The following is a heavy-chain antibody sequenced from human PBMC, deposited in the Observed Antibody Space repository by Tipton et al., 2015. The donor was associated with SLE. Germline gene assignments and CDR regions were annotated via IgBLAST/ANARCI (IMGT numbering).Heavy chain of an antibody. CDR3: AGPGRDYGMEV. Sequence: TLSLTCAVSGYSISSGYYWGWIRQPPGKGLEWIGSIYHSGSTYYNPSLKSRVTISVDTSKNQFSLKLSSVTAADTAVYYCAGPGRDYGMEVWGQGTTVTVSS. J-gene: IGHJ6*02. CDR2: IYHSGST. V-gene: IGHV4-38-2*01. CDR1: GYSISSGYY.